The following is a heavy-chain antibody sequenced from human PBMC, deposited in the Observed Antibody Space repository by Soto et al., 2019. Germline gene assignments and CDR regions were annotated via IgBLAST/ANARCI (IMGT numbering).Heavy chain of an antibody. D-gene: IGHD3-10*01. J-gene: IGHJ4*02. CDR3: AKDLYYYGSGDY. CDR2: IYPGDSDT. V-gene: IGHV5-51*01. Sequence: GESLKISCKASGYSFTSYWIGWVRQMPGKGLEWMGIIYPGDSDTRYRPSLLGQVTISADKSISTAYLQMNSLRAEDTAVYYCAKDLYYYGSGDYWGQGTLVTVSS. CDR1: GYSFTSYW.